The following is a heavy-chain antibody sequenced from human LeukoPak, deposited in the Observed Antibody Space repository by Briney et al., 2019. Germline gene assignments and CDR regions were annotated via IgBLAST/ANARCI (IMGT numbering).Heavy chain of an antibody. J-gene: IGHJ6*02. CDR1: GFTFSSYA. CDR2: ISYDGSNK. Sequence: GGSLRLSCAASGFTFSSYAMHWVRQAPGKGLEWVAVISYDGSNKYYADSVKGRFTISRDNSKNTLYLQMNSLRAEDTAVYYCARDIKFGQLDYYYYGMDVWGQGTTVTVSS. V-gene: IGHV3-30-3*01. CDR3: ARDIKFGQLDYYYYGMDV. D-gene: IGHD3-10*01.